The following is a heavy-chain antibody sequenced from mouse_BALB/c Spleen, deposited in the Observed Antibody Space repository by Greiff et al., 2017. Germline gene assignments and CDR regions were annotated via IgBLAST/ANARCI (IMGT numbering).Heavy chain of an antibody. Sequence: EVMLVESGGGLVQPGGSLKLSCAASGFTFSSYTMSWVRQTPEKRLEWVAYISNGGGSTYYPDTVKGRFTISRDNAKNTLYLQMSSLKSEDTAMYYCARHRPFAYWGQGTLVTVSA. CDR1: GFTFSSYT. CDR2: ISNGGGST. CDR3: ARHRPFAY. J-gene: IGHJ3*01. V-gene: IGHV5-12-2*01.